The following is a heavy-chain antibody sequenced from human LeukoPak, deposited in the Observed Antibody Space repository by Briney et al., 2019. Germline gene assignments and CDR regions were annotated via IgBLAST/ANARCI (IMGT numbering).Heavy chain of an antibody. V-gene: IGHV3-23*01. Sequence: GGSLRLSCAASGFTFSSYAMSWVRQAPGKGLEWVSAISGSGGSTYYADSVKGRFTISRDNAKNTLYLQMNSLRAEDTAVYYCARDDNYVHDAFDIWGQGTMVTVSS. D-gene: IGHD2/OR15-2a*01. CDR2: ISGSGGST. CDR1: GFTFSSYA. CDR3: ARDDNYVHDAFDI. J-gene: IGHJ3*02.